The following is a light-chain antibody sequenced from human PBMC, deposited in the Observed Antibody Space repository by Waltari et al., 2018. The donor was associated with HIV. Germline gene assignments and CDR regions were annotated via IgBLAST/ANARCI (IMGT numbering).Light chain of an antibody. V-gene: IGKV3-15*01. Sequence: EIVMTQSPATLSVSPGERATLSCRASQSVSSNLVWYQHKPGQAPRLLIYGASTRATGIPARFSGSGSGTEFTLTISSLQSEDFAVYYCQQYNNWPLTFGGGTKVEIK. CDR3: QQYNNWPLT. CDR1: QSVSSN. J-gene: IGKJ4*01. CDR2: GAS.